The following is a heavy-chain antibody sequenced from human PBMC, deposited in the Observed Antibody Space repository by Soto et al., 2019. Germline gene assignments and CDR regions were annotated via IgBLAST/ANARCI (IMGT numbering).Heavy chain of an antibody. Sequence: GASVKVSCKASGGTFSSYAISWVRQAPGQGLEWMGGIIPIFGTANYAQKFQGRVTITADESTSTAYMELSSLRSEDTAVYYCARDFGESIAARPGRNWFDPWGQGTLVTVSS. J-gene: IGHJ5*02. D-gene: IGHD6-6*01. CDR3: ARDFGESIAARPGRNWFDP. CDR2: IIPIFGTA. CDR1: GGTFSSYA. V-gene: IGHV1-69*13.